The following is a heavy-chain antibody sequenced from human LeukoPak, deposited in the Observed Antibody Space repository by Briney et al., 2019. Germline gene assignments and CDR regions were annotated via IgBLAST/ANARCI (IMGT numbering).Heavy chain of an antibody. CDR3: AREGEYYYGSGSYRPLGFDP. CDR2: IIPILGIA. CDR1: GGTFSSYA. D-gene: IGHD3-10*01. Sequence: ASVKVSCKASGGTFSSYAISWVRQAPGQGLEWMGRIIPILGIANYAQKFQGRVTITADKSTSTAYMELSSLRSEDTAGYYCAREGEYYYGSGSYRPLGFDPWGQGTLVTVSS. J-gene: IGHJ5*02. V-gene: IGHV1-69*04.